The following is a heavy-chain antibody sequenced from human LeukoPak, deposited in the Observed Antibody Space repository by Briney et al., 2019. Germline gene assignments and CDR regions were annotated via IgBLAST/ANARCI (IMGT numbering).Heavy chain of an antibody. CDR2: ISGGGETS. V-gene: IGHV3-23*01. D-gene: IGHD2-15*01. J-gene: IGHJ4*02. CDR1: GFTFSTFG. CDR3: AKDRGY. Sequence: GGSLRLSCEASGFTFSTFGMMWVRQAPGKGLEGVSAISGGGETSYYSDSVKGWFTVSRDTSKNTLYLQMNSLRVEDTAVYYCAKDRGYWGQGSLVTVSS.